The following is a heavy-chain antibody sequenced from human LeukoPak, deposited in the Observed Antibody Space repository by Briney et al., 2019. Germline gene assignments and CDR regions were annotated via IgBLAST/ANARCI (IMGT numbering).Heavy chain of an antibody. CDR1: GYTFTGYY. J-gene: IGHJ5*02. CDR3: ARVRGNWNSINWFDP. CDR2: INPNSGGT. Sequence: ASVKVSCKASGYTFTGYYMHWVRQAPGQGLEWMGWINPNSGGTNYAQKFQGRVTMTRDTSISTAYMELSRPRSDDTAVYYCARVRGNWNSINWFDPWGQGTLVTVSS. V-gene: IGHV1-2*02. D-gene: IGHD1-7*01.